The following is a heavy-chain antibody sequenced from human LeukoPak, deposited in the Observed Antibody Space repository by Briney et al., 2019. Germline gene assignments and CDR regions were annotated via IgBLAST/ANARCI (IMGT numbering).Heavy chain of an antibody. CDR3: ARVGNRPY. CDR1: GGSIGSGSYS. CDR2: IYTSGST. J-gene: IGHJ4*02. V-gene: IGHV4-61*02. Sequence: PSQTLSLTCTVSGGSIGSGSYSWSWIRQPAGKALEWIGRIYTSGSTNYNPSLKSRVTISVDTSKNQFSLKLSSVTAADTAVYYCARVGNRPYWGQGTLVTVSS. D-gene: IGHD1-14*01.